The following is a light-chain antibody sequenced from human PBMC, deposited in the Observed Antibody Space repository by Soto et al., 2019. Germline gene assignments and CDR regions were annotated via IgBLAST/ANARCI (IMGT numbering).Light chain of an antibody. Sequence: ELVLPQSPGTLSLSPGVRETLSRRASQSVSSSYLAWYQQKPGQAPRLLIYGASSRATGIPDRFSGSGSGTDFTLTISRLEPEDFAVYYCQQYDNLPLTFGGGTKVDIK. CDR3: QQYDNLPLT. CDR2: GAS. CDR1: QSVSSSY. J-gene: IGKJ4*01. V-gene: IGKV3-20*01.